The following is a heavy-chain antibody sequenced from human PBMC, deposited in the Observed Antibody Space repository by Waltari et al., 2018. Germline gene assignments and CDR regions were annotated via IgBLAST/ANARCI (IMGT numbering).Heavy chain of an antibody. D-gene: IGHD2-15*01. CDR3: ASDRGRGLYLDS. CDR2: VHQSGRS. J-gene: IGHJ4*02. V-gene: IGHV4-4*02. Sequence: SNNFFWRWGRQSPGKGLEWVGQVHQSGRSNYNPSLESRVTVSMDTSKNQFSLRVTSVTAVDTAIYYCASDRGRGLYLDSWGQGTLVTVSP. CDR1: SNNFF.